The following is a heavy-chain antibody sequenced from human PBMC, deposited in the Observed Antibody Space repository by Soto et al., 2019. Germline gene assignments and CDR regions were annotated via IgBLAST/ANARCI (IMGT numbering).Heavy chain of an antibody. CDR1: GFTFSSYG. J-gene: IGHJ5*02. CDR3: ARDGDDGWFDP. CDR2: IWYDGSNK. Sequence: GGSLRLSCAASGFTFSSYGMHWVCQAPGKGLEWVAVIWYDGSNKYYADSVKGRFTISRDNSKNTLYLQMNSLRAEDTAVYYCARDGDDGWFDPWGQGTLVTVSS. D-gene: IGHD3-16*01. V-gene: IGHV3-33*01.